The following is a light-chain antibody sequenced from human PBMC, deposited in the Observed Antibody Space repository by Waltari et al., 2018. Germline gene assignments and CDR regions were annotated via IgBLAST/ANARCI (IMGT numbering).Light chain of an antibody. CDR2: QDI. CDR1: NIGSKS. V-gene: IGLV3-9*01. J-gene: IGLJ2*01. Sequence: SYELTQPPSVSVALGQTASIACGGNNIGSKSVHWYQQKAGQAPVLVFYQDIKRPSGVPEGFSCSNSDHTAALTISTAQDGDDADYYCQVWDSTIVVFGGGTKLTVL. CDR3: QVWDSTIVV.